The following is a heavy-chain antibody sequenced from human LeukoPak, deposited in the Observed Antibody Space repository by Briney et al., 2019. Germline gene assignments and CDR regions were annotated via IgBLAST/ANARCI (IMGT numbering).Heavy chain of an antibody. CDR2: LSGSGGST. CDR1: GFTFSSYA. V-gene: IGHV3-23*01. CDR3: AKDEVPW. J-gene: IGHJ4*02. Sequence: GRSLRLSCAASGFTFSSYAMSWVPEAPGKGLEWGTALSGSGGSTYYADSLKGRFTISRDNSKNTLYLQMNSVRAEDTAVYYCAKDEVPWWGQGTLVTVSS.